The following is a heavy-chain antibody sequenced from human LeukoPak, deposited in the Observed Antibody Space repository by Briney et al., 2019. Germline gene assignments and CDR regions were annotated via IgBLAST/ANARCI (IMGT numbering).Heavy chain of an antibody. J-gene: IGHJ4*02. CDR2: INPDSGGT. CDR3: ARGSSTVTLTKHPSDY. D-gene: IGHD4-17*01. Sequence: ASVKFSCRASGYTFTGYYVHWVRQAPGQGLEWMGWINPDSGGTSSAHKFQGRVTMTWDTSISTAYMELSSLRSDDTAFYYCARGSSTVTLTKHPSDYWGQGTLVTVSS. V-gene: IGHV1-2*02. CDR1: GYTFTGYY.